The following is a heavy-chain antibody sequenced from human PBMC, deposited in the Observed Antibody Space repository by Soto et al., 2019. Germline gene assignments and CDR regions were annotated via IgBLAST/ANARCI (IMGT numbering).Heavy chain of an antibody. CDR1: GGTFSSYA. V-gene: IGHV1-69*06. D-gene: IGHD5-18*01. CDR2: IIPIFGTA. CDR3: ARESRLDTAMVVIYFQH. J-gene: IGHJ1*01. Sequence: QVQLVQSGAEVKKPGSSVKVSCKASGGTFSSYAISWVRQAPGQGLEWMGGIIPIFGTANYAQKFQGRVTITADKSTSTAYMELSSLRSEDTAVYYCARESRLDTAMVVIYFQHWGQGTLVTVSS.